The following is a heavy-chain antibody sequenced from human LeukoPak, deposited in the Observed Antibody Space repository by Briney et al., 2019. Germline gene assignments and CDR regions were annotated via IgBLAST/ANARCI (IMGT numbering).Heavy chain of an antibody. CDR2: ISRSGSTT. CDR1: GFTFSAYS. Sequence: PGGPLRLSCVGSGFTFSAYSMNWVRQAPEKGLEGISYISRSGSTTYFGDSEKGRSNISRDHAKNPVFLQLNSQRDEDTAVYFCARDRPGKYYFDSWGEGALVIVSS. D-gene: IGHD1-14*01. J-gene: IGHJ4*02. CDR3: ARDRPGKYYFDS. V-gene: IGHV3-48*02.